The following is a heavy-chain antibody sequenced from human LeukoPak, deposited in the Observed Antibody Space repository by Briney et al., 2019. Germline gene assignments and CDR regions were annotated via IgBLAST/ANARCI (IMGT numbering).Heavy chain of an antibody. Sequence: GGSLRLSCAASGFTVSNYYMSWVRQAPGKGLEWASVFYSGGSTYYTDSVKGRFTISRDNSKNTLYLQMNSLRAEDTAVYYCAREVGYDSSGYYAGAFDIWGQGTMVTVSS. D-gene: IGHD3-22*01. J-gene: IGHJ3*02. CDR1: GFTVSNYY. CDR2: FYSGGST. V-gene: IGHV3-53*01. CDR3: AREVGYDSSGYYAGAFDI.